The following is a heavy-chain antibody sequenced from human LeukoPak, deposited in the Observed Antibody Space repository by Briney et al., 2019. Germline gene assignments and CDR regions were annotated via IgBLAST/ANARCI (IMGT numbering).Heavy chain of an antibody. J-gene: IGHJ4*02. D-gene: IGHD4-17*01. V-gene: IGHV3-74*01. CDR1: GFTFSSYW. CDR3: ARGPYGDHNFDY. CDR2: INSDGSST. Sequence: GGSLRLSCAASGFTFSSYWMYWVRQAPGKGLVWVSRINSDGSSTSYADSVKGRFTISRDNAKNTLYLQMNSLRAEDTAVYYCARGPYGDHNFDYWGQGTLVTVSS.